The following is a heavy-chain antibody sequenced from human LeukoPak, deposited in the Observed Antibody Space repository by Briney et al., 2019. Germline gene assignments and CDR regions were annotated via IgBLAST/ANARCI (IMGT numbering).Heavy chain of an antibody. CDR3: ASTATLTGQFDY. V-gene: IGHV5-51*01. D-gene: IGHD7-27*01. CDR1: GYIFTSYW. CDR2: IYPGDSDT. Sequence: GESLQISCKGSGYIFTSYWIGWVRQLPGKGLEWMGIIYPGDSDTRYSPSFQGQVTISADKSISTAYLQWSSLKASDTAMYYCASTATLTGQFDYWGQGTLVTVSS. J-gene: IGHJ4*02.